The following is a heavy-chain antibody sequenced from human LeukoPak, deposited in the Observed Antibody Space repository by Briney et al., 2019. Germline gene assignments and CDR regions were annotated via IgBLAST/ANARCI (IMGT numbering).Heavy chain of an antibody. CDR3: AREMAANPAAIVDYGMDV. CDR1: GYTFTGYY. J-gene: IGHJ6*02. V-gene: IGHV1-2*02. D-gene: IGHD2-2*02. CDR2: INPNSGGT. Sequence: GASVKVSCKASGYTFTGYYMHWVRQAPGQGLEWMGWINPNSGGTNYAQKFQGRVTMTRDTSISTAYMELSRLRSDDTAVYYCAREMAANPAAIVDYGMDVWGQGTTVTVSS.